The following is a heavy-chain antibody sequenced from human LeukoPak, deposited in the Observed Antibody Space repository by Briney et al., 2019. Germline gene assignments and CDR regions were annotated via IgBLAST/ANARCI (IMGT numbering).Heavy chain of an antibody. J-gene: IGHJ4*02. D-gene: IGHD3-10*01. CDR1: GGSISSSSYY. V-gene: IGHV4-39*07. CDR2: IYYSGST. CDR3: ARLGRYGSGSYYKPKTLDY. Sequence: PSETLSLTCTVSGGSISSSSYYWGWIRQPPGKGLEWIGSIYYSGSTYYNPSLKSRVTISVDTSKNQFSLKLSSVTAADTAVYYCARLGRYGSGSYYKPKTLDYWGQGTLVTVSS.